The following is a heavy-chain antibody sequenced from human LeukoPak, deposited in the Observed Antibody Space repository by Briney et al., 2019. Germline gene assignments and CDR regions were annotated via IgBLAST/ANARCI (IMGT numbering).Heavy chain of an antibody. CDR1: GYIFIGYY. D-gene: IGHD1-14*01. Sequence: ASVKVSCKASGYIFIGYYIHWVRQAPGQGLDWMGWINPRSGGTKYAQRFQGRVTMTRDTSINTAYVDLSSLISDDTAVYYCARADWFVGTTQYFDYWGQGTLVTVTS. CDR2: INPRSGGT. CDR3: ARADWFVGTTQYFDY. V-gene: IGHV1-2*02. J-gene: IGHJ4*02.